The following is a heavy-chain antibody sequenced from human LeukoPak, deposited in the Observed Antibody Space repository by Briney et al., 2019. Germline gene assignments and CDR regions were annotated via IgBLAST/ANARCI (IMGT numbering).Heavy chain of an antibody. J-gene: IGHJ4*02. Sequence: GGSLRLSRTASGFAFDEHGMSWVRQVPGKGLEWVSGINWSGGSTGYADPLRGRFTISRDNAKNSLYLQMDSLRAEDTALYYCARAPITSPFYFDYWGQGTLVTVSS. V-gene: IGHV3-20*04. CDR3: ARAPITSPFYFDY. D-gene: IGHD2-2*01. CDR2: INWSGGST. CDR1: GFAFDEHG.